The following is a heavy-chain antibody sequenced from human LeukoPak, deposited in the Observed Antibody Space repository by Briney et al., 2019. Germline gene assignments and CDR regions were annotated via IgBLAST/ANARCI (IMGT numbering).Heavy chain of an antibody. Sequence: GGSLRLSCAASGFSFSSYGMHWVRQAPGKGLEWVSGISWNSGSIGYADSVKGRFTISRDNAKNSLYLQMNSLRAEDTALYYCAKVKGVATILFGDPFDYWGQGTLVTVSS. V-gene: IGHV3-9*01. CDR3: AKVKGVATILFGDPFDY. CDR1: GFSFSSYG. J-gene: IGHJ4*02. D-gene: IGHD5-12*01. CDR2: ISWNSGSI.